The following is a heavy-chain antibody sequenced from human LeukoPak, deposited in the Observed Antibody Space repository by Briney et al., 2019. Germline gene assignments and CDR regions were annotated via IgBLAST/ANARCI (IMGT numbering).Heavy chain of an antibody. CDR1: GGSISSYY. Sequence: PSETLSLTCTVSGGSISSYYWSWIRQPAGKGLEWIGRIYTSGSTNYNPSLKSRVTMSVDTSKNQFSLKLSSVTAADTAVYYCSRGGYRCNSLGAFYILGQGTNGTVSS. D-gene: IGHD4-23*01. CDR3: SRGGYRCNSLGAFYI. CDR2: IYTSGST. V-gene: IGHV4-4*07. J-gene: IGHJ3*02.